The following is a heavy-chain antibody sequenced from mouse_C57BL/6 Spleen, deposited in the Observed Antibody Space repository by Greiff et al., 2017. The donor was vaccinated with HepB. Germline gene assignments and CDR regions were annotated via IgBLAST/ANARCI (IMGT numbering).Heavy chain of an antibody. CDR2: IYPGSGST. V-gene: IGHV1-55*01. Sequence: QVQLQQPGAELVKPGASVKMSCKASGYTFTSYWITWVKQSPEQGLEWIGDIYPGSGSTNYNEKFKSKATLTVDTSSSTAYMQLSSLTSEDSAVYYCARGYYYGSSYGLYFDYWGQGTTLTVSS. D-gene: IGHD1-1*01. CDR1: GYTFTSYW. CDR3: ARGYYYGSSYGLYFDY. J-gene: IGHJ2*01.